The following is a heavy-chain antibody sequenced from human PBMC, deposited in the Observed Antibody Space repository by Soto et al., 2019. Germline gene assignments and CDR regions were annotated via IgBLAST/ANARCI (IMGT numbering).Heavy chain of an antibody. Sequence: QVQLQESGPGLVKPSQTLSLTCTVSGGSISSGGYYWSWIRQHPGKGLEWIGYIYYSGSTYYNPSLESRIPISVDTSKNQFSLKLSSVTAADTAVYYCARGGGIFFGYDLLTGYFDYWGQGTLVTVSS. CDR2: IYYSGST. CDR3: ARGGGIFFGYDLLTGYFDY. CDR1: GGSISSGGYY. D-gene: IGHD3-9*01. V-gene: IGHV4-31*03. J-gene: IGHJ4*02.